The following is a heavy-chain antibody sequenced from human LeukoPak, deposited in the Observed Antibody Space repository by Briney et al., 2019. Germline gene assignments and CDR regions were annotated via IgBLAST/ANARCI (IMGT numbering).Heavy chain of an antibody. Sequence: SETLSLTCNVSGGSFSSYFWHWIRQPPGKGLEWIGHIYYSGSTNYNPSLKSRVTISVDTSKNQFSLKLNSVTDADTDVYYCARRGSSWSTIDYWGQGTLVTVAS. CDR3: ARRGSSWSTIDY. V-gene: IGHV4-59*08. J-gene: IGHJ4*02. CDR2: IYYSGST. D-gene: IGHD6-13*01. CDR1: GGSFSSYF.